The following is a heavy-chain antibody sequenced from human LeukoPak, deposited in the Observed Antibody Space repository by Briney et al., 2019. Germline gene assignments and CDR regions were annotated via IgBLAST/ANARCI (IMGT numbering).Heavy chain of an antibody. Sequence: GGSLRLSCAASGFTFSSYGMHWVRQAPGKGLEWVAVISYDGSNKYYADSVKGRFTISRDNSKNTLYLQMNSLRAEDTAVYYCAKEIGDNWNYFDYWGQGTLVTV. CDR2: ISYDGSNK. CDR1: GFTFSSYG. CDR3: AKEIGDNWNYFDY. V-gene: IGHV3-30*18. D-gene: IGHD1-20*01. J-gene: IGHJ4*02.